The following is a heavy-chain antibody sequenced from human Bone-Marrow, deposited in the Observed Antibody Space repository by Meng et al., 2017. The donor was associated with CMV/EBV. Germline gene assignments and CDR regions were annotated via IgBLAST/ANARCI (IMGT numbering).Heavy chain of an antibody. CDR3: ARDRGYDYYYGMDV. D-gene: IGHD3-10*01. Sequence: GESLKISCAASGFTVSSNYMSWVRQAPGKGLEWVSVIYSGGSTYYADSVKGRFTTSRDNSKNTLYLQMNSLRAEDTAVYYCARDRGYDYYYGMDVWGQGTTVTVSS. J-gene: IGHJ6*02. CDR2: IYSGGST. V-gene: IGHV3-66*01. CDR1: GFTVSSNY.